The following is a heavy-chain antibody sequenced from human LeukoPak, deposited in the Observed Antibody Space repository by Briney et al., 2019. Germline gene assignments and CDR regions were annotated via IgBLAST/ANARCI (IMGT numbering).Heavy chain of an antibody. J-gene: IGHJ4*02. CDR1: GYTFTSYG. Sequence: ASVKVSCKASGYTFTSYGVSWVRQAPGQGLEWTGWISGSNGNTNYAQKLQGRVTMTTDTSTSTAYMELRSLRSDDTALYYCARYPLSYSSNWHYYFDYWGQGTLLTVSS. CDR2: ISGSNGNT. D-gene: IGHD6-13*01. V-gene: IGHV1-18*04. CDR3: ARYPLSYSSNWHYYFDY.